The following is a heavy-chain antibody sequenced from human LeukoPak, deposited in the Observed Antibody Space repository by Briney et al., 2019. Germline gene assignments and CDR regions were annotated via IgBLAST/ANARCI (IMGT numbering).Heavy chain of an antibody. Sequence: GGSLRLSCAASGFTFTRYALSWVRQAPGKGLEWVSAISISGDGTYYADSVKGRFTISRDNSRNMLFLQMNSLTTEDTAVYYCAKDLLFPKFGSESWGQGTLVTVSS. CDR1: GFTFTRYA. CDR3: AKDLLFPKFGSES. J-gene: IGHJ5*02. V-gene: IGHV3-23*01. D-gene: IGHD2-21*02. CDR2: ISISGDGT.